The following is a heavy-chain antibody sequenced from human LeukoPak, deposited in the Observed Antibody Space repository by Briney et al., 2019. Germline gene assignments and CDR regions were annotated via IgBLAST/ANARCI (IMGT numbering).Heavy chain of an antibody. V-gene: IGHV4-59*01. Sequence: SETLSLTCTVSGGSISSFYWSWIRQSPGKGLEWIGYVYYSGSTNSNPSLKSRVTISADTSKNQFFLRLSSVTAADTAVYYCARGPGYSSSWQLTYYYYYMDVWGKGTTVTVSS. CDR1: GGSISSFY. CDR2: VYYSGST. CDR3: ARGPGYSSSWQLTYYYYYMDV. J-gene: IGHJ6*03. D-gene: IGHD6-13*01.